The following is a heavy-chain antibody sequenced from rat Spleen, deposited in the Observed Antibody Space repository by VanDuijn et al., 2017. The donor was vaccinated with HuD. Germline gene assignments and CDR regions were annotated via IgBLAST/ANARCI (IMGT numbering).Heavy chain of an antibody. Sequence: EVQLVESDGGLVQPGRSLKLSCAASGFTFSDYYMAWVRQAPTKGLEWVATISTSGGSTYYRDSVKGRFTISRDNAKSTLYLQMDSLRSEDTATYFCARLGGLRNWFAYWGQGTLVTVSS. CDR2: ISTSGGST. V-gene: IGHV5-25*01. CDR3: ARLGGLRNWFAY. CDR1: GFTFSDYY. D-gene: IGHD4-3*01. J-gene: IGHJ3*01.